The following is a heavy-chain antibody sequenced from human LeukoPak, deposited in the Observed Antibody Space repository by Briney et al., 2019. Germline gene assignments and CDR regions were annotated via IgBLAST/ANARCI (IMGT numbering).Heavy chain of an antibody. V-gene: IGHV1-2*02. J-gene: IGHJ4*02. Sequence: ASVKVSCKAPGYTFTDYYMHWVRQAPGQGLEWMGWVNPDSGATKYAQKFQGRVTMTTDTTISTAYMELNRLRSDDTAVYYCASALNTPRSSWGQGTLVTVSS. CDR2: VNPDSGAT. CDR1: GYTFTDYY. CDR3: ASALNTPRSS. D-gene: IGHD6-13*01.